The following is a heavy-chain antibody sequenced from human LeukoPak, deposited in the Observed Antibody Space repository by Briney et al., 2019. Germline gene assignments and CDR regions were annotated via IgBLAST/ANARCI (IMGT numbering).Heavy chain of an antibody. CDR2: INHSGST. D-gene: IGHD2-8*01. CDR1: GESFTAYY. V-gene: IGHV4-34*01. J-gene: IGHJ4*02. Sequence: PSETLSLTCAAYGESFTAYYWSWIRQPPGRGLEWIGEINHSGSTNYNPSLKSRVTILVDTSKNQFSLKLTSVTAADTAVYYCARVSGYCSDGVCRFDYWGQGTLVTVSS. CDR3: ARVSGYCSDGVCRFDY.